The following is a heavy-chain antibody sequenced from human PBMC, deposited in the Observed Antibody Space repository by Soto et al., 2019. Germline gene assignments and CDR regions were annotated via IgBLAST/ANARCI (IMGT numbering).Heavy chain of an antibody. V-gene: IGHV1-69*02. D-gene: IGHD4-17*01. J-gene: IGHJ4*02. CDR3: ATMYGVSPGFDY. CDR2: IIPILGIA. Sequence: QVQLVQSGAEVKKPGSSVKVSCKASGGTFSSYTISWVRQAPGQGLEWMGRIIPILGIANYAQKFQGRVTIXAXXSTSTAYMELSSLRSEDTAVYYCATMYGVSPGFDYWGQGTLVTVSS. CDR1: GGTFSSYT.